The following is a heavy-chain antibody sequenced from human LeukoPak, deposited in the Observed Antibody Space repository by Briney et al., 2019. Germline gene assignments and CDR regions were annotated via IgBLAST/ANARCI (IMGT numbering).Heavy chain of an antibody. V-gene: IGHV3-33*01. Sequence: PGRSLRLSCAASGFTFSSYGMHWVRQAPGKGLEWVAVIWYDGSNKYYADSVKGRFTISRDNSKNTLYLQVNSLRAEDTAVYYCARDGVYCSSTSCYLDYWGQGTLVTVSS. CDR2: IWYDGSNK. CDR3: ARDGVYCSSTSCYLDY. J-gene: IGHJ4*02. D-gene: IGHD2-2*01. CDR1: GFTFSSYG.